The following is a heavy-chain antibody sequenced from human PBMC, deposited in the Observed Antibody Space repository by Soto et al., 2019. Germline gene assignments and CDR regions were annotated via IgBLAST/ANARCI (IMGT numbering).Heavy chain of an antibody. CDR2: IYYSGST. D-gene: IGHD3-22*01. Sequence: SETLSLTCTVSGGSISSYYWSWIRQPPGKGLEWIGYIYYSGSTNYNPSLKSRVTISVDTSKNQFSLKLSSVTAADTAVYYCARYYYDSSGYRSYYFDYWGQGTLVTVSS. J-gene: IGHJ4*02. CDR1: GGSISSYY. CDR3: ARYYYDSSGYRSYYFDY. V-gene: IGHV4-59*01.